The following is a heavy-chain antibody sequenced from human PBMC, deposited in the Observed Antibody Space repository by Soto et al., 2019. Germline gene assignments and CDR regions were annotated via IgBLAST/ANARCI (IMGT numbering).Heavy chain of an antibody. D-gene: IGHD2-15*01. V-gene: IGHV3-30*03. CDR3: ARREGYCSGGSCSTNLFAP. Sequence: GGSLGLSCAASGFTFSSYGMHWVRQAPGKGLEWVAVISYDGSNKYYADSVKGRFTISRDNSKNTLYLQMNSLRAEDTAVYYCARREGYCSGGSCSTNLFAPWGQGSLVTVSS. J-gene: IGHJ5*02. CDR2: ISYDGSNK. CDR1: GFTFSSYG.